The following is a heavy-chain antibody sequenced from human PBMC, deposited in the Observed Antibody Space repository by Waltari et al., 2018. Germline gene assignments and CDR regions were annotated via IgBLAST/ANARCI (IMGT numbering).Heavy chain of an antibody. Sequence: EVQLVESGGGLVQPGGSLSLSCTAFGFTSRSYWMDWVRQAPGQGREWVANIKEDGSAKNCADSVKGRFTISRDNAKNSLYLQINSLRAEDTAVYYCVSGKFRDYWGQGTLVTVSS. J-gene: IGHJ4*02. CDR3: VSGKFRDY. CDR1: GFTSRSYW. CDR2: IKEDGSAK. V-gene: IGHV3-7*01. D-gene: IGHD2-21*01.